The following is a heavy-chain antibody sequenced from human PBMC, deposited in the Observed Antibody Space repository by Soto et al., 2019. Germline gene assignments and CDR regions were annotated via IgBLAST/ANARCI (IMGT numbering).Heavy chain of an antibody. Sequence: PSETLCPTCTVSGGSISSSSYYWGWIRQPPGKGKEWIGSIYYSGSTYYNPSLKSRVTISVDTSKTQFSLKLSSVTAADMAVYYCARLQWLVLGAFDYWGQGTLVTVSS. CDR1: GGSISSSSYY. CDR2: IYYSGST. D-gene: IGHD6-19*01. J-gene: IGHJ4*02. V-gene: IGHV4-39*01. CDR3: ARLQWLVLGAFDY.